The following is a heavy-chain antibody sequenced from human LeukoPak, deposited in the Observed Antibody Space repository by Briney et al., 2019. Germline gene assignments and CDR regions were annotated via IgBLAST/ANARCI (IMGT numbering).Heavy chain of an antibody. V-gene: IGHV4-59*01. D-gene: IGHD5-18*01. CDR2: IYYSGST. Sequence: SETLSPTCTVSGGSISSYYWSWIRQPPGKGLEWIGYIYYSGSTNYNPSLKSRVTISVDTSKNQFSLKLSSVTAADTAVYYCAREYSYGYYDYWGQGTLVTVSS. J-gene: IGHJ4*02. CDR3: AREYSYGYYDY. CDR1: GGSISSYY.